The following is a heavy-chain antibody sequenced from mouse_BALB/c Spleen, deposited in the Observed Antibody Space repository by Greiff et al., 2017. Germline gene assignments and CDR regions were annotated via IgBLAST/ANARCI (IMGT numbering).Heavy chain of an antibody. CDR1: SFNIKDYY. Sequence: VQLQQSGAELVRSGASVKLSCTASSFNIKDYYMHWVKQRPEQGLEWIGWIDPENGDTEYAPKFQGKATMTADTSSNTAYLQLSSLTSEDTAVYYCNAWDRYGGFDYWGQGTTLTVSS. CDR3: NAWDRYGGFDY. J-gene: IGHJ2*01. D-gene: IGHD2-14*01. V-gene: IGHV14-4*02. CDR2: IDPENGDT.